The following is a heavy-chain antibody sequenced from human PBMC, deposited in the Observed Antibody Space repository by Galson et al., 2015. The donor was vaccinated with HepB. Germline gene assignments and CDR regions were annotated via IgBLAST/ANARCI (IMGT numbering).Heavy chain of an antibody. CDR2: IIPILGIA. Sequence: SVTVSCKASGGTFSSYAISWVRQAPGQGLEWMGRIIPILGIANYAQKFQGRVTITADKSTSTAYMELSSLRSEDTAVYYCAREAGALPPYYDFWSGYYRKTKYYFDYWGQGTLVTVSS. V-gene: IGHV1-69*04. CDR1: GGTFSSYA. J-gene: IGHJ4*02. D-gene: IGHD3-3*01. CDR3: AREAGALPPYYDFWSGYYRKTKYYFDY.